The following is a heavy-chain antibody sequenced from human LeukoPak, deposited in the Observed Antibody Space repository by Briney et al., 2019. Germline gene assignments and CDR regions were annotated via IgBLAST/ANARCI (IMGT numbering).Heavy chain of an antibody. J-gene: IGHJ4*02. CDR1: GFTVSNNY. V-gene: IGHV3-66*01. D-gene: IGHD2-2*01. CDR3: ARAGRSQREIDY. CDR2: IYSGGST. Sequence: GGSLRLSCAASGFTVSNNYMSWVRQAPGKGLEWVSVIYSGGSTYYADSVKGRFTISRDNSKNTLYLQMNSLRAEDTAVYYCARAGRSQREIDYWGQGTLVTVSS.